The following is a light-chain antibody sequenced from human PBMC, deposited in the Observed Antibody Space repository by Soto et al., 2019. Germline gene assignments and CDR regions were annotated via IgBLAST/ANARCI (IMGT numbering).Light chain of an antibody. CDR1: QSVSSNY. Sequence: EIVLTQSPGTLSLSPGERATLSCRASQSVSSNYLAWYQHKPGQAPRLLIYGASSRATGIPVRFSGSGSGIDFSFTISRLEPEDFAVYYCQQYGTSPYTFGQGTELEIK. CDR3: QQYGTSPYT. J-gene: IGKJ2*01. V-gene: IGKV3-20*01. CDR2: GAS.